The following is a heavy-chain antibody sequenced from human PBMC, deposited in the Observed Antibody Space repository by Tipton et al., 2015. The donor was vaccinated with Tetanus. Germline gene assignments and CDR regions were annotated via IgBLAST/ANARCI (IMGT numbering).Heavy chain of an antibody. CDR2: IIPMFGTT. J-gene: IGHJ5*02. D-gene: IGHD6-19*01. CDR1: GGTVSSDV. V-gene: IGHV1-69*01. CDR3: ARVGGITVTVTIYWFDP. Sequence: QVQLVQSGAEVKRPGSSVKVSCKASGGTVSSDVLSWVRQAPGQGPEWMGGIIPMFGTTHYAQKFQGRVTITPDEVTNTVYMEMGDLSPEDTAAYYCARVGGITVTVTIYWFDPWGQGSLVNVSS.